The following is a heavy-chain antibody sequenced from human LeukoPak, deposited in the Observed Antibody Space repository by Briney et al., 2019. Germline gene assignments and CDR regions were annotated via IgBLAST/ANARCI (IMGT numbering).Heavy chain of an antibody. CDR1: GFIFSDFD. CDR3: ARISLAPSDNFDS. D-gene: IGHD1-1*01. CDR2: ISHSGRST. J-gene: IGHJ4*02. V-gene: IGHV3-23*01. Sequence: GGSLRLSCAASGFIFSDFDMSWVRQAPGKGLEWVSAISHSGRSTYYADSVKGRFTISRDNSKNTLCLQMNSLRAEDTAVYYCARISLAPSDNFDSWGQGTLVTVSS.